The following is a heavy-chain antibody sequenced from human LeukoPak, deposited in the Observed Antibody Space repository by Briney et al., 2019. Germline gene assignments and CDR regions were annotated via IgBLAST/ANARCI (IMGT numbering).Heavy chain of an antibody. J-gene: IGHJ4*02. CDR2: IKEDGSDK. V-gene: IGHV3-7*01. D-gene: IGHD2-2*01. CDR1: GFTFSRYW. CDR3: AREKIVVPAAKGPQFDY. Sequence: TGGSLRVSCAASGFTFSRYWMSWVRQAPGKGLEWVANIKEDGSDKYYVDSVKGRFTISRDNAKSSLYLQMNSLRAEDTAVYYCAREKIVVPAAKGPQFDYWGQGTLVTVSS.